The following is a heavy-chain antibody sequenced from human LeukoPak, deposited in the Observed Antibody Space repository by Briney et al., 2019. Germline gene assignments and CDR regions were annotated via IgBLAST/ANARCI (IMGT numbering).Heavy chain of an antibody. V-gene: IGHV4-34*01. Sequence: SETLSLTCGVDGGSFSGYYWNWIRQPPGKGLEWIGEINHSGSTNYNPSLKRRVTISVDTSQNQFSVRLSSVTAADTAVYYCARGRYLTTGGGAAAGFLDYWGQGTLVTVSS. CDR2: INHSGST. D-gene: IGHD6-13*01. CDR1: GGSFSGYY. J-gene: IGHJ4*02. CDR3: ARGRYLTTGGGAAAGFLDY.